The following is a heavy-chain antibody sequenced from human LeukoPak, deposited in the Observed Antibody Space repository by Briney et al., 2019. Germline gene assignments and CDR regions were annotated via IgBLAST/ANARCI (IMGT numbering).Heavy chain of an antibody. D-gene: IGHD4-17*01. J-gene: IGHJ3*02. V-gene: IGHV4-59*12. CDR3: ARDGGSVTSDALDI. CDR1: GGSIGSYY. Sequence: SQTLSLTCTVSGGSIGSYYWCWIRQPPGKGLEWIGYIYYSGSTNYNPSLKSRVTMSVDTSKNQFSLKLSSVTAADTAVYYCARDGGSVTSDALDIWGQGTMATVSS. CDR2: IYYSGST.